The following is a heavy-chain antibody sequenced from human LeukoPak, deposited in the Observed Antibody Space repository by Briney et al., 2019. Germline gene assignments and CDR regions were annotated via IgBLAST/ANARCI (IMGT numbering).Heavy chain of an antibody. CDR3: ARVGSSWLVYYYYYMDV. CDR1: GYTFTSYG. D-gene: IGHD6-13*01. V-gene: IGHV1-18*01. Sequence: ASVKVSCKASGYTFTSYGISWVRQAPGQGLEWMGWISAYNGNTNYAQKLQGGVTMTTDTSTSTAYMELRSLRSDDTAVYYCARVGSSWLVYYYYYMDVWGKGTTVTVSS. CDR2: ISAYNGNT. J-gene: IGHJ6*03.